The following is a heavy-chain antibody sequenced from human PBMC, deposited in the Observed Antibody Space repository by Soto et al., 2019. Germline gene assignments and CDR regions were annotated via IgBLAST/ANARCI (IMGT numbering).Heavy chain of an antibody. V-gene: IGHV5-51*01. D-gene: IGHD2-21*01. J-gene: IGHJ5*02. Sequence: GESLKISCKGSGYSFTSYWIGWVRQMPGKGLEWMGIIYPGDSDTRYSPSFQGRVTISADKSISTAYLQWSSLKAPDTAMYYCERLIPSGHPVWFDPWGQGTLVPVSS. CDR2: IYPGDSDT. CDR3: ERLIPSGHPVWFDP. CDR1: GYSFTSYW.